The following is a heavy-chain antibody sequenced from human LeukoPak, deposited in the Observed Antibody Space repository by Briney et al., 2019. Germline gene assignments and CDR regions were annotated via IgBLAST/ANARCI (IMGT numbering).Heavy chain of an antibody. CDR3: ARGSASSIVATISPDDAFDI. Sequence: GGSLRLSCAASGFTFSSYAMHWVRQAPGKGLEWVAGISYDGSNKYYADSVKGRFTISRDNSKNTLYLQMNSLRAEDTAAYYCARGSASSIVATISPDDAFDIWGQGTMVTVSS. J-gene: IGHJ3*02. V-gene: IGHV3-30*04. D-gene: IGHD5-12*01. CDR1: GFTFSSYA. CDR2: ISYDGSNK.